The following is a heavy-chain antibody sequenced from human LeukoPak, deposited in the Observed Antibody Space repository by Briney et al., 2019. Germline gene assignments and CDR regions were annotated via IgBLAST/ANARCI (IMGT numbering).Heavy chain of an antibody. CDR1: GYTFTGYY. CDR3: ARDGYRSPYDFWSGYYTDYYYYYMDV. J-gene: IGHJ6*03. CDR2: INPNSGGT. Sequence: ASVKVSCKASGYTFTGYYMHWVRQAPGQGLEWMGWINPNSGGTNYAQKFQGRVTMTRDTSISTAYMELSRLRSDDTAVYYCARDGYRSPYDFWSGYYTDYYYYYMDVWGKGTTVTISS. D-gene: IGHD3-3*01. V-gene: IGHV1-2*02.